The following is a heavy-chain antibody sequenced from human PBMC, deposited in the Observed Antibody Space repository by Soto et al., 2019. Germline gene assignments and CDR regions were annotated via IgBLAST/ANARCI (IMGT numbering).Heavy chain of an antibody. CDR3: ARRNSGYEMFDY. CDR2: IYYSGST. V-gene: IGHV4-59*01. Sequence: SETLSLTCTVSGGSISSYYWSWIRQPPGKGLEWIGYIYYSGSTNYNPSLKSRVTISVDTSKNQFSLKLSSVTAADTAVYYCARRNSGYEMFDYWGQGTLVTVSS. CDR1: GGSISSYY. J-gene: IGHJ4*02. D-gene: IGHD5-12*01.